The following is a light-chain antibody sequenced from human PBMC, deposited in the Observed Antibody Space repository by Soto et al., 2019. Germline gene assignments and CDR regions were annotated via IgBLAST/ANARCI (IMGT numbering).Light chain of an antibody. CDR1: QDIRND. J-gene: IGKJ4*01. Sequence: DSPMTQPPSSLSASVGDRVTITCRASQDIRNDLGWYQQKPGKAPKRRIYAASRLQSGVPSRFRGSASGTEFTLPSAGLQPEDFGAYYCVHHKSYPLTYGGGTRVEVK. V-gene: IGKV1-17*01. CDR3: VHHKSYPLT. CDR2: AAS.